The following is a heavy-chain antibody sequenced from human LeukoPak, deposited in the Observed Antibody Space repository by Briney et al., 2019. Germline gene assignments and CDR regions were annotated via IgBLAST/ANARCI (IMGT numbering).Heavy chain of an antibody. Sequence: GESLKISRKGSGYSFTSYWISWVRQMPGKGLEWMGRIDPSDSYTNYSPSFQGHVTISADKSISTAYLQWSSLKASDTAMYYCARHGGLAVAGTPDAFDIWGQGTMVTVSS. CDR1: GYSFTSYW. V-gene: IGHV5-10-1*01. J-gene: IGHJ3*02. D-gene: IGHD6-19*01. CDR2: IDPSDSYT. CDR3: ARHGGLAVAGTPDAFDI.